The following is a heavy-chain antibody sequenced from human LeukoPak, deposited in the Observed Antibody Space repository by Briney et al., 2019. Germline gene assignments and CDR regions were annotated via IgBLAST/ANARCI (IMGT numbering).Heavy chain of an antibody. CDR1: GFTFSSYG. CDR3: ARFSSGWWAGWDY. D-gene: IGHD6-19*01. J-gene: IGHJ4*02. CDR2: ISSSSSTI. V-gene: IGHV3-48*02. Sequence: GGSLRLSCAASGFTFSSYGMHWVRQAPGKGLEWVSYISSSSSTIYYADSVKGRFTISRDNAKNSLYLQMNSLRDEDTAVYYCARFSSGWWAGWDYWGQGTLVTVSS.